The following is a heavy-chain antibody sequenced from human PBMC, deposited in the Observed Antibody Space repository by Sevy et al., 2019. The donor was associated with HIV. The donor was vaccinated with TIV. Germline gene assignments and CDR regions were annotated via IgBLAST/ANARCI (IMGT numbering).Heavy chain of an antibody. CDR3: ARDNCSSTSCHREAYYYYGMDV. V-gene: IGHV3-30-3*01. CDR2: ISYDGSNK. D-gene: IGHD2-2*01. CDR1: GFTFSSYA. Sequence: GESLKISCAASGFTFSSYAMHWVRQAPGKGLEWVAVISYDGSNKYYADSVKGRCTISRDNSKNTLYLQMNSLRAEDTVVYYCARDNCSSTSCHREAYYYYGMDVWGQGTTVTVSS. J-gene: IGHJ6*02.